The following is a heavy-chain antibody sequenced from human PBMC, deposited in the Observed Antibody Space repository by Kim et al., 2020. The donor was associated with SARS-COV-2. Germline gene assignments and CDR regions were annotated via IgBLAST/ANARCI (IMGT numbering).Heavy chain of an antibody. J-gene: IGHJ3*02. D-gene: IGHD3-16*01. V-gene: IGHV3-48*04. CDR2: ISSSSSTI. CDR1: GFTFSSYS. CDR3: ARDTDQGDFALPTPVGAFDI. Sequence: GGSLRLSCAASGFTFSSYSMNWVRQAPGKGLEWVSYISSSSSTIYYADSVKGRFTISRDNAKNSLYLQMNSLRAEDTAVYYCARDTDQGDFALPTPVGAFDIWGQGTMVTVSS.